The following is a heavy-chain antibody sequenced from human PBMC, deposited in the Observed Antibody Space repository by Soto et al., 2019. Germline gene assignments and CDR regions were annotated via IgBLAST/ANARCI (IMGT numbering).Heavy chain of an antibody. D-gene: IGHD2-2*01. CDR2: TNSDGRST. CDR3: ARGPMVVVVPAAMGYNWFDP. Sequence: EVQLVESGGGLVQPGGSLRLSCAASGFTFSSYWMHWVRQAPGNGLVWVSRTNSDGRSTSYADSVKGRFTISRDNAKNTMYLPMNSLRAEDTAVYYCARGPMVVVVPAAMGYNWFDPWGQGTLVTVSS. V-gene: IGHV3-74*01. J-gene: IGHJ5*02. CDR1: GFTFSSYW.